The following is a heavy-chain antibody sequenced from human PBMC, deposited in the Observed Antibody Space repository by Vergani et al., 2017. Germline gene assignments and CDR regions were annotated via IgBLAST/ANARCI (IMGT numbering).Heavy chain of an antibody. CDR3: ARCGLGPEGSSWSYYYYYYYMDV. CDR1: GFTFSDYY. D-gene: IGHD6-13*01. V-gene: IGHV3-11*01. J-gene: IGHJ6*03. Sequence: VQLLESGGSLKQPGGSVRLSCAASGFTFSDYYMSWIRQAPGKGLEWVSYISSSGSTIYYADSVKGRFTISRDNAKNSLYLQMNSLRAEDTAVYYCARCGLGPEGSSWSYYYYYYYMDVWGKXP. CDR2: ISSSGSTI.